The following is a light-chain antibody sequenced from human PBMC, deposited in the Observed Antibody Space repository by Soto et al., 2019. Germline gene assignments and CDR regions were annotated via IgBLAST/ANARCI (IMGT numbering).Light chain of an antibody. J-gene: IGKJ1*01. Sequence: IQATQSPSSLSASVGDRVTITCRASQDISSYLAWYQQKPGKAPTLLIYAASTLQSGVPSRFSGSGFGTDFTLTISSLQPEDFAVYYCQQYSNWPPWTFGQGTKVDIK. CDR1: QDISSY. CDR2: AAS. CDR3: QQYSNWPPWT. V-gene: IGKV1-9*01.